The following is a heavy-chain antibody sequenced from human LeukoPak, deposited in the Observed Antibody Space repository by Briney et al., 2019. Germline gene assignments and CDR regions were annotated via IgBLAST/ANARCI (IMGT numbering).Heavy chain of an antibody. V-gene: IGHV3-48*03. CDR1: GFTFSSYE. CDR2: ISSSGSTI. Sequence: PGGSLRLSCAASGFTFSSYEMNWVRQAPGKGLEWVSYISSSGSTIYYADSVKGRFTISRDNAKNSLYLQMNSLRAEDTAVYYCARTYYYDSSGDYWGQGTLVTVSS. CDR3: ARTYYYDSSGDY. D-gene: IGHD3-22*01. J-gene: IGHJ4*02.